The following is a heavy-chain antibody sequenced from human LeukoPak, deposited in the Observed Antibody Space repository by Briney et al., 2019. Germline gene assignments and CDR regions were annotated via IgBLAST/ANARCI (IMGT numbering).Heavy chain of an antibody. D-gene: IGHD1-14*01. J-gene: IGHJ4*02. CDR3: ARINPPLLPDFDY. Sequence: SETLSLTCTVSGGSISSYNWSWIRQPPGKGLEWIEYIYYCGSTNYNPSLKSRVTISVDTSKNQYSLKPSSVTAADTAVYYCARINPPLLPDFDYWGQGTLVTVSS. V-gene: IGHV4-59*08. CDR1: GGSISSYN. CDR2: IYYCGST.